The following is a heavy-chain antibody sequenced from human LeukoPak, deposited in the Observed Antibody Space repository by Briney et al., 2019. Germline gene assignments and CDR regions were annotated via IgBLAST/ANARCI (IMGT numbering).Heavy chain of an antibody. CDR1: GGSISSYY. CDR3: ARGRVVEGIAVAGTESDY. Sequence: SETLSLTCTVSGGSISSYYWSWIRQPPGKGLEWIGEINHSGSTNYNPSLKSRVTISVDTSKNQFSLKLSSVTAADTAVYYCARGRVVEGIAVAGTESDYWGQGTLVTVSS. D-gene: IGHD6-19*01. V-gene: IGHV4-34*01. J-gene: IGHJ4*02. CDR2: INHSGST.